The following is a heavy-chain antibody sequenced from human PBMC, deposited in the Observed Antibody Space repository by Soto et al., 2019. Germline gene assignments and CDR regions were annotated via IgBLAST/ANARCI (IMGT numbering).Heavy chain of an antibody. CDR1: GYTFTGYY. Sequence: GASVKVSSKASGYTFTGYYMHWVRQAPGQGLEWMGWTNPNSGGTNYAQKFQGRVTMTRDTSISTAYMELSRLGSDDTAVYYCARDSMYCYGSGRPSFDPWRQGTLVIVSS. D-gene: IGHD3-10*01. CDR2: TNPNSGGT. V-gene: IGHV1-2*02. J-gene: IGHJ5*02. CDR3: ARDSMYCYGSGRPSFDP.